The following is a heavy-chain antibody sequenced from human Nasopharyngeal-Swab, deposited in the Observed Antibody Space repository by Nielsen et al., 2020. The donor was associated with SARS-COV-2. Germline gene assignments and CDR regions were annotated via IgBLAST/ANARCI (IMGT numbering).Heavy chain of an antibody. J-gene: IGHJ6*02. V-gene: IGHV7-4-1*02. CDR3: ARVKGVYDDEGREV. Sequence: WVRQAPGQGLEWMGWINTNTGNPTYAQGFTGRFVFSLDTSVSAAYLQISSLKAEDTAVYYCARVKGVYDDEGREVWGQGTTVTVSS. D-gene: IGHD5/OR15-5a*01. CDR2: INTNTGNP.